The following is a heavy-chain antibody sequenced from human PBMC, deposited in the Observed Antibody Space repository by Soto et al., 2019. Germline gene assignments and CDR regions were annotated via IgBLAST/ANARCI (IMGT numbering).Heavy chain of an antibody. Sequence: GGSLRLSCAASRFTFSSYAMGWVRQAPGRGLEWVSAISGSGGSTYFADSVEGRFTISRDNSKNTLYLQMNSLRAEDTAVYYCAKEGDSGGWYGAFDIWGQGTMVTVSS. V-gene: IGHV3-23*01. J-gene: IGHJ3*02. D-gene: IGHD6-19*01. CDR2: ISGSGGST. CDR3: AKEGDSGGWYGAFDI. CDR1: RFTFSSYA.